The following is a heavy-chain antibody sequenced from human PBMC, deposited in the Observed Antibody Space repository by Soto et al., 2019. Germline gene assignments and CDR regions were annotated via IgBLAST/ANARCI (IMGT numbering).Heavy chain of an antibody. Sequence: SETLSLTCTVSGASITQYYWNWIRQSPGKGLEWIVSVSSTGSTVYNPSLTSRVTVSLDTSKNQFSLTLNSVTAADTAVYHCARDRRVWGSYRDDAFDIWGQGTMVT. CDR3: ARDRRVWGSYRDDAFDI. CDR1: GASITQYY. J-gene: IGHJ3*02. CDR2: VSSTGST. D-gene: IGHD3-16*02. V-gene: IGHV4-59*01.